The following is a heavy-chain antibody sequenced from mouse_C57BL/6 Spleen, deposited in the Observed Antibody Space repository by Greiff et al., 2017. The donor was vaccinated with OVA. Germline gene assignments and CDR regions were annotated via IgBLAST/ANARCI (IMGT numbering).Heavy chain of an antibody. Sequence: QVQLQQPGAELVMPGASVKLSCKASGYTFTSYWMHWVKQRPGQGLEWIGEIDPSDSYTNYNQKFKGKSTLTVDKSSSTAYMQLSSLTSEDSAVYYCARCDGNYAMDYWGQGTSVTVSS. CDR1: GYTFTSYW. J-gene: IGHJ4*01. V-gene: IGHV1-69*01. CDR2: IDPSDSYT. CDR3: ARCDGNYAMDY. D-gene: IGHD2-3*01.